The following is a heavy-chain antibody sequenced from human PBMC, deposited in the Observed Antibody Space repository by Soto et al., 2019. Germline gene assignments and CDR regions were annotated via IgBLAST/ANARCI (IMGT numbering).Heavy chain of an antibody. CDR1: GFTFINAW. CDR3: TIDGLYSGGFDF. CDR2: IRSNAHGGTT. D-gene: IGHD1-26*01. J-gene: IGHJ4*02. Sequence: EVQLVESGGGLVKPGESLRLSCAGSGFTFINAWMSWVRQAPGKGLEWVGRIRSNAHGGTTDYGAPVNGRFAISRDDSENTVYLQMNSLKTEDTAVYYCTIDGLYSGGFDFWGQGTLVTVSS. V-gene: IGHV3-15*01.